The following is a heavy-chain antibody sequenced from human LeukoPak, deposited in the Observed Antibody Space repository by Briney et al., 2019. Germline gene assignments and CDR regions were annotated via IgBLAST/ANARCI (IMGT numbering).Heavy chain of an antibody. D-gene: IGHD3-22*01. J-gene: IGHJ4*02. Sequence: PGRSLRLSCAASGFTFSSYGMHWVRQAPGKGLEWVAVISYDGSNKYYADSVKGRFTISRDNSKNTLYLQMNSLRAEDTAVYYCAKPPCLYDSSGYSDYWGQGTLVTVSS. CDR1: GFTFSSYG. CDR3: AKPPCLYDSSGYSDY. V-gene: IGHV3-30*18. CDR2: ISYDGSNK.